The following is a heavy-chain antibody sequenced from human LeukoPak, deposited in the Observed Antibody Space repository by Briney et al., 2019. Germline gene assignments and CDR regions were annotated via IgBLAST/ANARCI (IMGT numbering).Heavy chain of an antibody. CDR3: ARDLGYSSSWHHFDY. D-gene: IGHD6-13*01. V-gene: IGHV3-30-3*01. CDR2: ISYDGSNK. J-gene: IGHJ4*02. Sequence: PGRSLRLSCAASGFTFSSYAMHWVRQAPGKGLEWVAVISYDGSNKCYADSVKGRFTISRDNSKNTLYLQMNSLRAEDTAVYYCARDLGYSSSWHHFDYWGQGTLVTVSS. CDR1: GFTFSSYA.